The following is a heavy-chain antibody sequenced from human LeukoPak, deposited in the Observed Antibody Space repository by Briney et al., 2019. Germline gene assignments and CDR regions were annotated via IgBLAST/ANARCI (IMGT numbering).Heavy chain of an antibody. V-gene: IGHV7-4-1*02. Sequence: ASVKVSCKASGYTFTNYAMNWVRQAPGQGLEWMGWINTNTGNPTYAQGFTGRFVFFLDTSVSTAHLQISSLKAEDTAMYYCARERRSSSPGEQQLVRAFDIWGQGTMVTVSS. CDR3: ARERRSSSPGEQQLVRAFDI. CDR2: INTNTGNP. J-gene: IGHJ3*02. D-gene: IGHD6-13*01. CDR1: GYTFTNYA.